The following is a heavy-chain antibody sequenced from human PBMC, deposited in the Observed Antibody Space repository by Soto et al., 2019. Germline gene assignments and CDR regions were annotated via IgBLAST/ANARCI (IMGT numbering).Heavy chain of an antibody. CDR1: GLTFSRYA. CDR2: IDTSGHNT. V-gene: IGHV3-23*01. Sequence: EVQVLESGGGLIQPGGSLRLSCAFSGLTFSRYAASWVHQAPGKGLEWVSGIDTSGHNTYYADSVKGRFTISRDNSDNTLFLQMNNLRAEDTAIYYCAKAVGEYLYFFNNWGQGILVSVSS. D-gene: IGHD3-10*01. CDR3: AKAVGEYLYFFNN. J-gene: IGHJ4*02.